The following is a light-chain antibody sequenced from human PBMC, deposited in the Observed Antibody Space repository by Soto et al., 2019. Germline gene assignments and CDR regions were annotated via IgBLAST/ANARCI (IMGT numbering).Light chain of an antibody. J-gene: IGKJ2*01. V-gene: IGKV3-20*01. CDR2: GES. CDR3: QHYGNSPPYT. CDR1: QTVSTNF. Sequence: EIGLTQSPGTLSLSPGERATLSCRASQTVSTNFLAWYQQKPGQAHRLLIHGESDRASGIPDRFSGSGSGTDFTLTISSLEAADFAVYYCQHYGNSPPYTFGQGTKLEIK.